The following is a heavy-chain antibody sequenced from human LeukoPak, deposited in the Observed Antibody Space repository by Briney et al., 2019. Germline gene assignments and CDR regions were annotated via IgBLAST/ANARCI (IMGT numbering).Heavy chain of an antibody. V-gene: IGHV1-69*06. J-gene: IGHJ6*04. Sequence: ASVKVSCKASGGTFSSYAISWVRQAPGQGLESMGRIIPIFGTANYAQKFQGRVTITADKSTSTAYMELSSLRSEDTAVYYCARDRLAYYYDSSGYTNMDVWGKGTTVTVSS. CDR3: ARDRLAYYYDSSGYTNMDV. CDR2: IIPIFGTA. CDR1: GGTFSSYA. D-gene: IGHD3-22*01.